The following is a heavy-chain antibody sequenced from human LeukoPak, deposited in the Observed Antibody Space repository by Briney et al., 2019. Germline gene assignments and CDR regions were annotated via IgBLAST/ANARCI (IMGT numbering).Heavy chain of an antibody. V-gene: IGHV1-69*04. CDR1: GGTFSSYA. CDR3: ARVFGYDSSGYSLYYYYYYGMDV. D-gene: IGHD3-22*01. CDR2: IIPILGIA. J-gene: IGHJ6*02. Sequence: SVKVSCTASGGTFSSYAISWVRQAPGQGLEWMGRIIPILGIANYAQKFQGRVTITADKSTSTAYMELSSLRSEDTAVYYCARVFGYDSSGYSLYYYYYYGMDVWGQGTTVTVSS.